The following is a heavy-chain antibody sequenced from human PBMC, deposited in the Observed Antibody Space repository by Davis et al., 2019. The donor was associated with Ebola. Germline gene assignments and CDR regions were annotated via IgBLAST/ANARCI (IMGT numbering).Heavy chain of an antibody. CDR1: GFTFSSYG. D-gene: IGHD6-19*01. V-gene: IGHV3-33*01. J-gene: IGHJ4*02. CDR3: ARAGIAVAGYFDY. Sequence: PGGSLRLSCAASGFTFSSYGMHWVRQAPGKGLEWVAVIWYDGSNKYYADSVKGRFTISRDNSKNTLYLQMNSLRAEDTAVYYCARAGIAVAGYFDYWGQGTLVTVSS. CDR2: IWYDGSNK.